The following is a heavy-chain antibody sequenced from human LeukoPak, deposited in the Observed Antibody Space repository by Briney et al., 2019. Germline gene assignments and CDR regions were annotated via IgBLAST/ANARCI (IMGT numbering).Heavy chain of an antibody. D-gene: IGHD3-16*01. Sequence: PSETLSLTCTVSGGSISSSSYYWGWVRQPPGKGLEWIGSIYYSGSTYYNPSLKSRVTISVDTSKNQFSLKLSSVTAADTAVYYCARHGTGSRKFHYVVPYYMDVWGKGTTVTVSS. V-gene: IGHV4-39*01. CDR2: IYYSGST. CDR1: GGSISSSSYY. CDR3: ARHGTGSRKFHYVVPYYMDV. J-gene: IGHJ6*03.